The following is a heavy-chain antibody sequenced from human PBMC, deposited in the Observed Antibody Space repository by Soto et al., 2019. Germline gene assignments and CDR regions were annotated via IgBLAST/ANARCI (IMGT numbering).Heavy chain of an antibody. J-gene: IGHJ3*02. Sequence: GWSLRLSCAASGFTFSSYWMSWVRQAPGKGLEWVANIKQDGSEKYYVDSVKGRFTISRDNAKNSLYLQMNSLRAEDTAVYYCTAWDGGIDDFDIWGQGTMVTVSS. CDR2: IKQDGSEK. CDR1: GFTFSSYW. V-gene: IGHV3-7*03. D-gene: IGHD2-15*01. CDR3: TAWDGGIDDFDI.